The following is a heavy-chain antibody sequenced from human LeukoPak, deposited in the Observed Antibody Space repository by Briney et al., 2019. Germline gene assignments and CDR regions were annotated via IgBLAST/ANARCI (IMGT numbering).Heavy chain of an antibody. J-gene: IGHJ4*02. Sequence: PSETLSLTCSVSGGSINNDWWNWRRQPPGKGLEWVGYIHYSGSTSYNPSLKSRLTISVDTSLNQFSLKLNSVTAADTAVYYCARYCSVTGDCYSKALDYWGPGILVTVSS. CDR3: ARYCSVTGDCYSKALDY. D-gene: IGHD2-21*02. CDR1: GGSINNDW. V-gene: IGHV4-59*01. CDR2: IHYSGST.